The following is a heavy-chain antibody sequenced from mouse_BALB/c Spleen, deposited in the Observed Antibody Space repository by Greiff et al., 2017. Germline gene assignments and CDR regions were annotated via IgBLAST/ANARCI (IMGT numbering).Heavy chain of an antibody. D-gene: IGHD1-1*01. J-gene: IGHJ1*01. CDR3: TRYYGTYWYFDV. CDR2: INPSNGGT. Sequence: QVQLKQPGAELVKPGASVKLSCKASGYTFTSYYMYWVKQRPGQGLEWIGGINPSNGGTNFNEKFKSKATLTVDKSSSTAYMQLSSLTSEDSAVYYCTRYYGTYWYFDVWGAGTTVTVSS. CDR1: GYTFTSYY. V-gene: IGHV1S81*02.